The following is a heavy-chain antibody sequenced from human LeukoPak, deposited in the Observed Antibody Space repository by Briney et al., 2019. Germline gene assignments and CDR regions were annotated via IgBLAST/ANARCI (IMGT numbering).Heavy chain of an antibody. D-gene: IGHD2/OR15-2a*01. CDR2: ISYDGSNK. V-gene: IGHV3-30-3*02. CDR1: GFTFSSYA. Sequence: GRSLRLSCAASGFTFSSYAMHWVRQAPGKGLEWVAVISYDGSNKYYADSVKGRFTISRDNSKNTLYLQMNSLRAEDTAVYYCAKPPKTDDFRMDVWGQGTTVTVSS. J-gene: IGHJ6*02. CDR3: AKPPKTDDFRMDV.